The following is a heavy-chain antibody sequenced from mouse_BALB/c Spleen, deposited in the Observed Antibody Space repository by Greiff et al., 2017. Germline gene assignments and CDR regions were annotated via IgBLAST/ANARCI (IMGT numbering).Heavy chain of an antibody. CDR2: INPDSSTI. J-gene: IGHJ2*01. Sequence: EVKLLESGGGLVQPGGSLKLSCAASGFDFSRYWMSWVRQAPGKGLEWIGEINPDSSTINYTPSLKDKFIISRDNAKNTLYLQMSKVRSEDTALYYCARRGYRFYYFDYWGQGTTLTVSS. V-gene: IGHV4-1*02. CDR1: GFDFSRYW. CDR3: ARRGYRFYYFDY. D-gene: IGHD3-1*01.